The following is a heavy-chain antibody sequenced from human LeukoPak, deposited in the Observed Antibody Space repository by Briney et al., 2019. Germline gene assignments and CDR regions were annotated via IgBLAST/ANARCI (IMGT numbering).Heavy chain of an antibody. CDR1: GYTFTSYY. V-gene: IGHV1-18*04. Sequence: ASVKVSCKASGYTFTSYYMHWVRQAPGQGLEWMGWISAYNGNTNYAQKLQGRVTMTTDTSTSTAYMELRSLRSDDTAVYYCARDWLSRTFDYWGHGTLVTVSS. D-gene: IGHD1-14*01. J-gene: IGHJ4*01. CDR3: ARDWLSRTFDY. CDR2: ISAYNGNT.